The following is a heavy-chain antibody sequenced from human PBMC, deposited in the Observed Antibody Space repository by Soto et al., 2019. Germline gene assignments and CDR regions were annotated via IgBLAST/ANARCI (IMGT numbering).Heavy chain of an antibody. J-gene: IGHJ6*02. V-gene: IGHV1-69*13. CDR2: IIPIFGTA. CDR3: ARGEDAFFYYGLDV. CDR1: GGTFSSYA. Sequence: SVKVSCKASGGTFSSYAISWVRQAPGQGLEWMGGIIPIFGTANYAQKFQGRVTITADESTSTAYMELSSLRSEDTAVYYCARGEDAFFYYGLDVWGQGITVTVSS.